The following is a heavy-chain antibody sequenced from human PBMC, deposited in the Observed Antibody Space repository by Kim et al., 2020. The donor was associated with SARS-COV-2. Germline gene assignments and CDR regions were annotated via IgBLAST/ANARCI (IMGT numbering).Heavy chain of an antibody. CDR2: INAGNGNT. CDR1: GYTFTSYA. D-gene: IGHD1-26*01. CDR3: ARDPRGGGGSYTFDY. V-gene: IGHV1-3*01. J-gene: IGHJ4*02. Sequence: ASVKVSCKASGYTFTSYAMHWVRQAPGQRLEWMGWINAGNGNTKYSQKFQGRVTITRDTSASTAYMELSSLRSEDTAVYYCARDPRGGGGSYTFDYWGQGTLVTVSS.